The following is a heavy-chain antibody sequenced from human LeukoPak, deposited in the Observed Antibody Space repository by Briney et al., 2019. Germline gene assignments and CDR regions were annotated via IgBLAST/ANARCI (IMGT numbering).Heavy chain of an antibody. CDR3: ARDQGVAAGAFDI. D-gene: IGHD6-13*01. CDR1: GGSISSYY. Sequence: SETLSLTCTVSGGSISSYYWSWIRQPPGKGLEWIGYIYYSGSTNYNPSLKSRVTISVDTSKNQFSLKLSPVTAADTAVYYCARDQGVAAGAFDIWGQGTMVTVSS. V-gene: IGHV4-59*01. J-gene: IGHJ3*02. CDR2: IYYSGST.